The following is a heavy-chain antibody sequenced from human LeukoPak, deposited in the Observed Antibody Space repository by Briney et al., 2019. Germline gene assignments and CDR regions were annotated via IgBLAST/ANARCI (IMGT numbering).Heavy chain of an antibody. J-gene: IGHJ4*02. V-gene: IGHV3-74*01. CDR3: ASDLDPSPFDY. Sequence: PGGSLRLSCAASGFTFSSYAMSWVRQAPGKGLVWVSRINSDGSTTNYADSVKGRFTVSRDNAKNTLYLQMNSLRAEDTAVYYCASDLDPSPFDYWGQGTLVTVSS. CDR1: GFTFSSYA. CDR2: INSDGSTT.